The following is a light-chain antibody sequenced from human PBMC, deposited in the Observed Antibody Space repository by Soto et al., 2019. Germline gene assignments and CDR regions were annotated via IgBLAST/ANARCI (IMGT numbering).Light chain of an antibody. CDR3: ASYSTGDTLYV. CDR2: DVT. J-gene: IGLJ1*01. V-gene: IGLV2-14*01. Sequence: QSALTQPASVSESPGQSITISCTGTRGDVGAFNYVSWYQLHPGKAPKLVIYDVTSRPSGVSSRFSGSKSGNTASLSISGLQAEDEGDYYCASYSTGDTLYVFGSGTKLTVL. CDR1: RGDVGAFNY.